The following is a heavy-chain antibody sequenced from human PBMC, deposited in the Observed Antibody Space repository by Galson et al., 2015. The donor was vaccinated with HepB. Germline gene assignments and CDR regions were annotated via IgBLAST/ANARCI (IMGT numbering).Heavy chain of an antibody. Sequence: SVKVSCKASGYTFTSYGITWVRQAPGQGFEWMGWINGYNGNTNYAQKFQDRVSMTTDTSTYTAYMELRSLRSDDTAVYYCAREHDLGYCSGGTCYSGYYYYGVDVRGQATLVTVSS. D-gene: IGHD2-15*01. J-gene: IGHJ6*02. CDR3: AREHDLGYCSGGTCYSGYYYYGVDV. CDR2: INGYNGNT. V-gene: IGHV1-18*01. CDR1: GYTFTSYG.